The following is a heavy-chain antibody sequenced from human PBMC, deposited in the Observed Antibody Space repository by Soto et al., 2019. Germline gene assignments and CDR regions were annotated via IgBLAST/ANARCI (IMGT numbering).Heavy chain of an antibody. CDR1: GGSVSAYY. D-gene: IGHD3-9*01. CDR3: ARESHDILTGPPWVWYFDL. Sequence: QVQLQQWGAGPLRPLETLSLTCGVSGGSVSAYYWSWIRQSPGKGLEWIGEINDRGSINYNPSLKSRVSISVDTSKNHYSVNLGSVTAADTAVYYCARESHDILTGPPWVWYFDLWGRGTLVTV. J-gene: IGHJ2*01. CDR2: INDRGSI. V-gene: IGHV4-34*01.